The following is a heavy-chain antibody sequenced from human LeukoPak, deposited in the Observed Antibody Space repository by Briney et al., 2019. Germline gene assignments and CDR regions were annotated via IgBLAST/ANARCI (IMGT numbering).Heavy chain of an antibody. Sequence: SETLPLTCAVYGGSYSGYYWSWIRQPPGKGLEWIGEINHSGSANYIPSLKSRVTISVDTSKNQFSLKLSSVTAADTAVYYCARRGLLTVFGVVTNVYYYMDVWGKGTTVTVSS. V-gene: IGHV4-34*01. D-gene: IGHD3-3*01. J-gene: IGHJ6*03. CDR1: GGSYSGYY. CDR2: INHSGSA. CDR3: ARRGLLTVFGVVTNVYYYMDV.